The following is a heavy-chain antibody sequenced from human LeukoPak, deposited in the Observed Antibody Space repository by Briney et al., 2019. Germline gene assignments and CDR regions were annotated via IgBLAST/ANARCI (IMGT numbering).Heavy chain of an antibody. J-gene: IGHJ4*02. V-gene: IGHV3-30-3*01. Sequence: GGSLRLSCAASGFTFSSYAIHWVRQAPGKGLEWVAVISYDGSNKYYADSVKGRFTISRDNSKYTLYLQMNSLRAEDTAVYYCARETGSAVGSTDFDYWGQGTLVTVSS. CDR2: ISYDGSNK. CDR1: GFTFSSYA. CDR3: ARETGSAVGSTDFDY. D-gene: IGHD4-17*01.